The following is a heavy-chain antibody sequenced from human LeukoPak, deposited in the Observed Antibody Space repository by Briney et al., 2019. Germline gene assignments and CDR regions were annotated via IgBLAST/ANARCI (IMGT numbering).Heavy chain of an antibody. CDR3: ARVGRPVLTGYIDY. J-gene: IGHJ4*02. D-gene: IGHD3-9*01. V-gene: IGHV3-30*02. CDR1: GFTFSSYG. CDR2: IRYDGSNK. Sequence: AGGSLRLSCAASGFTFSSYGMHWVRQAPGKGLEWVAFIRYDGSNKYYADSVKGRFTISRDNSKNTLYLQMNSLRAEDTALYHCARVGRPVLTGYIDYWGQGTLVTVSS.